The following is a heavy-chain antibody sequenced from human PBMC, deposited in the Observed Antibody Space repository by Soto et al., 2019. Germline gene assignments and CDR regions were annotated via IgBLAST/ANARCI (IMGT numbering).Heavy chain of an antibody. Sequence: EVQLLESGGGLVQPGGSLRLSCAASGFTFSSYAMSWVRQAPGKGLEWVSAISGSGGSTYYADSVKGRFTISRDNSKNTLYLQMSSLRAEDTAVYYCAKDMITFGGVIALNFDYWGQGTLVTVSS. J-gene: IGHJ4*02. V-gene: IGHV3-23*01. D-gene: IGHD3-16*02. CDR3: AKDMITFGGVIALNFDY. CDR2: ISGSGGST. CDR1: GFTFSSYA.